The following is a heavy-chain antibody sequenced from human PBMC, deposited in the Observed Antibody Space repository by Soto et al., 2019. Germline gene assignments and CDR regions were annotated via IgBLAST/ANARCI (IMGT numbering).Heavy chain of an antibody. J-gene: IGHJ4*02. Sequence: QVQLVESGGGVVQPGGSLRLSCAASGFSISISPMHWVRQAPGKGPEWVALISYDGTNKFYADSVKGRFTISRDNSKSTLYLQVDSLRPEDAAVYYCARDPKTSGGQHWAFNYFDSWGQGTLVTVSS. D-gene: IGHD7-27*01. V-gene: IGHV3-30-3*01. CDR2: ISYDGTNK. CDR1: GFSISISP. CDR3: ARDPKTSGGQHWAFNYFDS.